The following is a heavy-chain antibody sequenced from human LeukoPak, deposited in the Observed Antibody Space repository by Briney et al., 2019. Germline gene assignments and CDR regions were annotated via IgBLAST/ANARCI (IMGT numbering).Heavy chain of an antibody. CDR2: IYSGGGT. CDR1: RFTFSDSS. J-gene: IGHJ4*02. Sequence: GGSLRLSCAASRFTFSDSSMNWVRQAPGKGLEWVSVIYSGGGTYYADSVKGRFTISRDNSKNTLYLQMNSLRAEDTAVYYCARAGRSGSYEFDYWGQGTLVTVSS. D-gene: IGHD1-26*01. V-gene: IGHV3-66*01. CDR3: ARAGRSGSYEFDY.